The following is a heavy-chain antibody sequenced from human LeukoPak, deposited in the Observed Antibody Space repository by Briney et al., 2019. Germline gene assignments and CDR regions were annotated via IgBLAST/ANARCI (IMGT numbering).Heavy chain of an antibody. CDR3: ARNYYDSSGYYYESGDY. D-gene: IGHD3-22*01. V-gene: IGHV3-11*03. Sequence: GGSLRLSCAASGFTFSDYYMSWIRQAPGKGLEWISYISSIGGYTNYADSVKGRFTISRDNAKNSLYLQMNSLRAEDTAVYYCARNYYDSSGYYYESGDYWGQGTLATVSS. CDR1: GFTFSDYY. CDR2: ISSIGGYT. J-gene: IGHJ4*02.